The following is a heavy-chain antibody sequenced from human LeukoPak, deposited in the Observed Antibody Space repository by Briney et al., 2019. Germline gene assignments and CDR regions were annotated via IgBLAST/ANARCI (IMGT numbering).Heavy chain of an antibody. Sequence: QPGGSLRLSCEVSGFTFSSYAMSWVRQAPGKGREWVLGISGSGGSTYNADSVKGRFTISRDNSKNTLYLQINSLRAEDTAVYYCAKEFMLRTVCSSTSCYDIGAFDYWGQGTLVTVSS. CDR3: AKEFMLRTVCSSTSCYDIGAFDY. CDR1: GFTFSSYA. J-gene: IGHJ4*02. V-gene: IGHV3-23*01. CDR2: ISGSGGST. D-gene: IGHD2-2*01.